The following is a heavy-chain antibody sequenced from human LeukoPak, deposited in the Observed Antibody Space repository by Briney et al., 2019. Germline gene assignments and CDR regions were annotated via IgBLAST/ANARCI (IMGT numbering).Heavy chain of an antibody. V-gene: IGHV4-34*01. CDR1: GGSFSYYY. D-gene: IGHD3-16*01. Sequence: SETLSLTCAVYGGSFSYYYWSWIRQPPGKGLEWIGEINHSGSTNYNPSLKSRVTISVDTSKNQFSLKVSSVTAADTALYYCARDLRKMIIPFDSWGQGTLVTVSS. J-gene: IGHJ4*02. CDR3: ARDLRKMIIPFDS. CDR2: INHSGST.